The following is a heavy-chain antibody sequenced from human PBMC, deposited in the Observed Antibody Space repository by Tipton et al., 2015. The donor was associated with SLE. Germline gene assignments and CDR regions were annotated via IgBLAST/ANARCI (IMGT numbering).Heavy chain of an antibody. CDR2: INPNSGGT. V-gene: IGHV1-2*06. D-gene: IGHD3-10*01. CDR3: ARDLTTMVLGAFDI. CDR1: GYTFTSYY. J-gene: IGHJ3*02. Sequence: QSGPEVKKPGASVKVSCKASGYTFTSYYMHWVRQAPGQGLEWMGRINPNSGGTNYAQKFQGRVTMTRDTSISTAYMELSRLRSDDTAVYYCARDLTTMVLGAFDIWGQGTMVTVSS.